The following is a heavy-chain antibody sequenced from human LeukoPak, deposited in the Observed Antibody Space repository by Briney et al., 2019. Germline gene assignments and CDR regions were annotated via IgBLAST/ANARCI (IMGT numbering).Heavy chain of an antibody. CDR1: GFTFSGSA. Sequence: GGSLRLSCAASGFTFSGSAMHWVRQASGKGLEWVGRIRSKANSYATAYAASVKGRFTISRDDSKNTAYLQMNSLKTEDTAVYYCTRQEEYYYDSSGYKFDYWGQGTLVTVSS. J-gene: IGHJ4*02. D-gene: IGHD3-22*01. CDR3: TRQEEYYYDSSGYKFDY. CDR2: IRSKANSYAT. V-gene: IGHV3-73*01.